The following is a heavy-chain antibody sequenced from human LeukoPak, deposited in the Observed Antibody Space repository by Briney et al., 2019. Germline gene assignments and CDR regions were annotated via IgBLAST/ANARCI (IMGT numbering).Heavy chain of an antibody. Sequence: PGGSLRLSCAASGFTFSSYSMNWVRQAPGKGLEWVSSISGSSNYIYYADSLKGRVTISRDNAKNSLYLQMNSLRAEDTAVYYCARRDGSTWSIDYWGQGTLVSVCS. CDR2: ISGSSNYI. J-gene: IGHJ4*02. CDR3: ARRDGSTWSIDY. D-gene: IGHD6-13*01. V-gene: IGHV3-21*01. CDR1: GFTFSSYS.